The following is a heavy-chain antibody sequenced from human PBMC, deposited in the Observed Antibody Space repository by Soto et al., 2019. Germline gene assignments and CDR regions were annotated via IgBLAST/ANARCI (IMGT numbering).Heavy chain of an antibody. V-gene: IGHV3-23*01. CDR2: IGEGGFST. J-gene: IGHJ6*02. D-gene: IGHD3-16*01. CDR1: GFTFSTYA. Sequence: GGSLRLSCAASGFTFSTYAMSWVRQAPGKGLEWVSVIGEGGFSTQYAASVKCRFTISRDNSKNMLYLQMNSLRSDDTAVYYCARDSITRVSSDVPGMDAWGQGTTVTASS. CDR3: ARDSITRVSSDVPGMDA.